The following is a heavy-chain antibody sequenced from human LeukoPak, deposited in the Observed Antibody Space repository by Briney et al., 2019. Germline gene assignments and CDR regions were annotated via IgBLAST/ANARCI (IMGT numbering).Heavy chain of an antibody. Sequence: SGTLSLTCAVSGGSISSGNWWSWVRQPPGKGLEWIGEIYHSGRTNYNPSLKSRVTISLDKSKNQFSLKLSSVTAVDTALYYCASSDGQPPRFDSSYDVFDYWGQGTLVTVSS. CDR3: ASSDGQPPRFDSSYDVFDY. J-gene: IGHJ4*02. CDR1: GGSISSGNW. CDR2: IYHSGRT. D-gene: IGHD5-12*01. V-gene: IGHV4-4*02.